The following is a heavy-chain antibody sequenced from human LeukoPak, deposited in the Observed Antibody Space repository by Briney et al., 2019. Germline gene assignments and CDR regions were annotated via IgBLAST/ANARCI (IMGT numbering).Heavy chain of an antibody. CDR3: ASRYSSGFDY. D-gene: IGHD6-19*01. CDR1: GFTFSNAW. J-gene: IGHJ4*02. CDR2: IKSKTDGGTT. Sequence: GGSLRLSCAASGFTFSNAWMSWVRQAPGKGLEWVGRIKSKTDGGTTDYAAPVKGRFTISRDDSKNTLYLQMNSLRAEDTALYYCASRYSSGFDYWGQGTLVTVSS. V-gene: IGHV3-15*05.